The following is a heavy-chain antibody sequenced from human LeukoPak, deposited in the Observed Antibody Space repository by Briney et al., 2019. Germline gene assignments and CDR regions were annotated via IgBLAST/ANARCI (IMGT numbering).Heavy chain of an antibody. V-gene: IGHV4-34*01. J-gene: IGHJ4*02. CDR2: VNYRGDG. CDR3: ARETSLHIFDS. Sequence: SETLSLTCDVYNASFGPYYWSWLRQSPGKGLEYIGEVNYRGDGNYNPSLNSRASISIDTSKKQLSLRLTSVTAADTAMYYYARETSLHIFDSWGQGTLVTVSS. D-gene: IGHD2-21*01. CDR1: NASFGPYY.